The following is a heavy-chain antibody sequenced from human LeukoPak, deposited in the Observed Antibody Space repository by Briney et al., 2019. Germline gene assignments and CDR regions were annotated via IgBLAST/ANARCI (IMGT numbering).Heavy chain of an antibody. V-gene: IGHV3-53*01. Sequence: GGSLRLSCAASGFTVSSNYMSWVRQAPGKGLEWVSVIYSGGSTYYAGSVKGRFTISRDNSRNTLYLQMNSLRAEDTAVYYCARDRPSSSSWYHDYWGQGTLVTVSS. D-gene: IGHD6-13*01. CDR3: ARDRPSSSSWYHDY. J-gene: IGHJ4*02. CDR1: GFTVSSNY. CDR2: IYSGGST.